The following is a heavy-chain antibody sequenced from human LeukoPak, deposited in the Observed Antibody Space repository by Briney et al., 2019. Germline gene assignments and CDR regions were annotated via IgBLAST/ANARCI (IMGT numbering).Heavy chain of an antibody. D-gene: IGHD2-15*01. Sequence: SETLSLTCTVSGASISNNNYYWGWIRQPPGKGLEWIGGIYYTESTYYNPSLKSRVTISLDTSKNQFSLNLSSVTAADSAVYFCARLIGYCSGGICYHGFYYFDSWGQGTLVTVSS. J-gene: IGHJ4*02. V-gene: IGHV4-39*07. CDR1: GASISNNNYY. CDR2: IYYTEST. CDR3: ARLIGYCSGGICYHGFYYFDS.